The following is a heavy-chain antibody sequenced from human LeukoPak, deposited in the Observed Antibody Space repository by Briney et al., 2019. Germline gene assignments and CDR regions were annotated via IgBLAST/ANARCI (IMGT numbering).Heavy chain of an antibody. D-gene: IGHD3-10*01. V-gene: IGHV3-7*01. CDR2: IKQDGSEK. CDR3: ARVVGRIRGIQYYFDY. J-gene: IGHJ4*02. Sequence: PGGSLRLSCAASRFTFSSYWMSWVRQAPGKGLEWVANIKQDGSEKYYVDSVKGRFTISRDNAKNSLYLQMNSLRAEDTAVYYCARVVGRIRGIQYYFDYWGQGTLVTVSS. CDR1: RFTFSSYW.